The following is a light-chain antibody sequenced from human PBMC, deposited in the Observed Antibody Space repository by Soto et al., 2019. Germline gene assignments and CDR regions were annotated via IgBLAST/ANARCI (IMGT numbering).Light chain of an antibody. CDR3: QKYNSAPLT. Sequence: DIQMTQSPSSLSASVGDRVTIACRASQGISNYLAWYQQKPGKVPKLLIYGASTLQSGVPSRFSGSGSGTDFPLTISSLLPEDVATYYCQKYNSAPLTFGGGTKVEIK. V-gene: IGKV1-27*01. J-gene: IGKJ4*01. CDR2: GAS. CDR1: QGISNY.